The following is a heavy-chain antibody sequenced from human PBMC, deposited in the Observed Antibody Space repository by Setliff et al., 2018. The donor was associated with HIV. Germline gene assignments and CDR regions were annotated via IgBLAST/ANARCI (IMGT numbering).Heavy chain of an antibody. Sequence: GASVKVSCKTSGYTFTGYHMHWVRQAHGQGLEWMGWINPNSGGTIYAQKFQDRVTMTRDTSSSTAYMELSRLRSDDTAVYYCATGRDSSGYYFLAYYWGRGTLVTVSS. CDR3: ATGRDSSGYYFLAYY. D-gene: IGHD3-22*01. J-gene: IGHJ4*02. CDR1: GYTFTGYH. CDR2: INPNSGGT. V-gene: IGHV1-2*02.